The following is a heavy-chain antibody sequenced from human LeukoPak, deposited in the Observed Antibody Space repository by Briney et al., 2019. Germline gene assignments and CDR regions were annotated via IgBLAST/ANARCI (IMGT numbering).Heavy chain of an antibody. CDR1: GFTFTSSA. D-gene: IGHD3-22*01. CDR2: IVVGSGNT. J-gene: IGHJ3*02. CDR3: AADLYYYDSSGQAAFDI. Sequence: VASVKVSCKASGFTFTSSAMQWVRQARGQRLEWIGWIVVGSGNTNYAQKFQERVTITRDMSTSTAYMELSSLRSEDTAVYYCAADLYYYDSSGQAAFDIWGQGTMVTVSS. V-gene: IGHV1-58*02.